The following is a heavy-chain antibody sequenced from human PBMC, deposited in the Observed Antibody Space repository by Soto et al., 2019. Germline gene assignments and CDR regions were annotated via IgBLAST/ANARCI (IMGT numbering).Heavy chain of an antibody. CDR1: GYTFTGYY. V-gene: IGHV1-2*02. CDR2: INPNSGGT. CDR3: AREANTVVNPAYSMHN. D-gene: IGHD2-15*01. J-gene: IGHJ4*02. Sequence: ASVKVSCKASGYTFTGYYMHWVRQAPGQGLEWMGWINPNSGGTNYAQKFQGRVTMTRDTSISTAYMELSRLRSDETAVYYCAREANTVVNPAYSMHNWGQGTLVTVSS.